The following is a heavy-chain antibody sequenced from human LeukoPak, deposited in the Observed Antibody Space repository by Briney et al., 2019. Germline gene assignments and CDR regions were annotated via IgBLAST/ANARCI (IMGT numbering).Heavy chain of an antibody. CDR3: ARHVSVAATFGY. Sequence: SETLSLTCSFSGVSLNDFYWRWLRQPPGKGLEWIGYIHNSGTTNYNPSLKRRLSISVVTSKNQFYLNLSSVTAADRAVYYCARHVSVAATFGYWGQGTLVTVSS. V-gene: IGHV4-59*08. D-gene: IGHD2-15*01. CDR2: IHNSGTT. J-gene: IGHJ4*02. CDR1: GVSLNDFY.